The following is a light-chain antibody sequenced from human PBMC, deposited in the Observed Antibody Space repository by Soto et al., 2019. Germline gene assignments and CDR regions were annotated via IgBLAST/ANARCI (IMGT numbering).Light chain of an antibody. CDR3: QEYGTSRT. CDR2: GAS. Sequence: EIVWTQSPGTLSLSPGERATLSCRASQSVSTYYLAWYQQKPGQAPRLLIYGASSRATGIPDRFSGTGSGTDFTLTISRLEPEDFSLYYCQEYGTSRTFGQGTKVEIK. V-gene: IGKV3-20*01. CDR1: QSVSTYY. J-gene: IGKJ1*01.